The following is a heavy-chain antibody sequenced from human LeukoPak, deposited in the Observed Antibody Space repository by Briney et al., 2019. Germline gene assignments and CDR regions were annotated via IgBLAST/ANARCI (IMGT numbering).Heavy chain of an antibody. CDR3: ARVSRIGVISVDVFDF. Sequence: KPGRSLRLSCATSGFSFSAYAVSWFRQTPGKGLEWVGLIRREAYGATTHYAASVKGRFTISRDDSNSIAYLQMDSLKTDDTAVYYCARVSRIGVISVDVFDFWGQGTLVTVSS. V-gene: IGHV3-49*05. D-gene: IGHD2-15*01. CDR2: IRREAYGATT. J-gene: IGHJ4*02. CDR1: GFSFSAYA.